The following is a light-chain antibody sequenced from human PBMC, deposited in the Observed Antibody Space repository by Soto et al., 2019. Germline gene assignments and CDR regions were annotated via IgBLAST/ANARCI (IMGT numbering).Light chain of an antibody. J-gene: IGLJ2*01. CDR1: SSDVDTYKY. CDR3: CSYAGSTTRVQ. CDR2: EVS. V-gene: IGLV2-14*01. Sequence: QSALTQPASVSGSPRQSITISCTGTSSDVDTYKYVSWYQQHTGKAPKLMIYEVSYRHSGVSDRFSGSKSGNTASLTISGLQAEDEADDYCCSYAGSTTRVQFGGGTKLTVL.